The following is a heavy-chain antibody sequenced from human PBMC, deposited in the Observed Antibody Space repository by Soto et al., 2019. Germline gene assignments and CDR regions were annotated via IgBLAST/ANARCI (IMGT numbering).Heavy chain of an antibody. Sequence: QVQLVQSGAEVKKPGSSVKVSCKASGGTFSSYAISWVRQAPGQGLEWMGGIIPIFGTANYAQKVPGRVTITADDSTSTAYMELSSLRSEDTAVYYCASVHWPLDGPRQETDAFDIWGQGTMVTVSS. CDR1: GGTFSSYA. V-gene: IGHV1-69*01. J-gene: IGHJ3*02. CDR3: ASVHWPLDGPRQETDAFDI. D-gene: IGHD1-1*01. CDR2: IIPIFGTA.